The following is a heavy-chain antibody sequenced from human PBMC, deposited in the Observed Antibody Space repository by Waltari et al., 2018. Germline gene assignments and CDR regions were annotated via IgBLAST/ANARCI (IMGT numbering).Heavy chain of an antibody. Sequence: QVQLVQSGAEVRKPGASVKVSCKTSGYTFTDSYIHWVRQAPGQGLEWMGRMNPNNNYPIYEQKCQGRVTMTRDTSITTAYMELSSLTSDDTALYYCVTQRPWEDYWGQGTRVTVSS. D-gene: IGHD1-26*01. CDR3: VTQRPWEDY. CDR2: MNPNNNYP. V-gene: IGHV1-2*06. CDR1: GYTFTDSY. J-gene: IGHJ4*02.